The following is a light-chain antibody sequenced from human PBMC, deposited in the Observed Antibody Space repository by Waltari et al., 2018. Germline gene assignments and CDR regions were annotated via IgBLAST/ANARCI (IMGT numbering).Light chain of an antibody. CDR2: DVR. CDR1: SSDVGGSDY. CDR3: CAYTGNFWV. Sequence: QSALTQPRSVSGSPGQSVTISCTGSSSDVGGSDYVSWYQQHPGKAPELMIFDVRKRASGVPDRFSGSKSGNTASLTISGLQADDEADYYCCAYTGNFWVFGGGTELIVL. V-gene: IGLV2-11*01. J-gene: IGLJ3*02.